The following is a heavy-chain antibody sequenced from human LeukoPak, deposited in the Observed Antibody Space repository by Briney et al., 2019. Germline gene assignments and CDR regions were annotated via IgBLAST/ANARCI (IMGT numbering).Heavy chain of an antibody. Sequence: GGSLRLSCAASGFTFSSYGMSWVRQAPGKGLEWVSAISGSGGSTYYADSVKGRFTISRDNSKNTLYLQMNSLRAEDTAVYYCARDALITIFGVVTGAPDYWGQGTLVTVSS. V-gene: IGHV3-23*01. J-gene: IGHJ4*02. CDR1: GFTFSSYG. CDR2: ISGSGGST. D-gene: IGHD3-3*01. CDR3: ARDALITIFGVVTGAPDY.